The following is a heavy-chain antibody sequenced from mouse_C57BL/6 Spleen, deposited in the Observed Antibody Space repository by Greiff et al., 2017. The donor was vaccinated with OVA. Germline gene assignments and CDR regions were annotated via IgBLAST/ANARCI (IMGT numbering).Heavy chain of an antibody. CDR1: GYTFTSYW. Sequence: VQLQQPGAELVKPGASVKLSCKASGYTFTSYWMHWVKQRPGQGLEWIGMIHPNSGSTNYNEKFKSKATLTVDKSSSTAYMQLSSLTSEDSAVYYCAVYDYDGPYWYFDVWGTGTTVTVSS. J-gene: IGHJ1*03. D-gene: IGHD2-4*01. CDR3: AVYDYDGPYWYFDV. V-gene: IGHV1-64*01. CDR2: IHPNSGST.